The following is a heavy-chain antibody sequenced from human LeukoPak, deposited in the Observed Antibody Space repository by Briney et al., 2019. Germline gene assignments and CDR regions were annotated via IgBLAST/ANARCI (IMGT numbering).Heavy chain of an antibody. Sequence: GGSLRLSCAASGFTFSSYSMNWVRQAPGKGLEWVSYISSSSSTIHYADSVKGRSTISRDNAKNSLYLQMNSLRAEDTAVYYCAREVTMIVVVITANWFDPWGQGTLVTVSS. J-gene: IGHJ5*02. D-gene: IGHD3-22*01. CDR1: GFTFSSYS. CDR2: ISSSSSTI. CDR3: AREVTMIVVVITANWFDP. V-gene: IGHV3-48*01.